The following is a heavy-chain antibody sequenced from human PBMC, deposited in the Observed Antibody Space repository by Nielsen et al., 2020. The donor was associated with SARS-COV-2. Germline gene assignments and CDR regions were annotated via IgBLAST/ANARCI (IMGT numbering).Heavy chain of an antibody. J-gene: IGHJ6*02. D-gene: IGHD4-17*01. Sequence: ASVKVSCKASGYTFTSYGVSWVRQAPGQGLEWMGWISAYNGNTNYAQKLQGRVTMTTDTSTSTAYMELRSLRSDDTAVYYCARGDPTVTTIYGMDVWGQGTTVTVSS. CDR3: ARGDPTVTTIYGMDV. CDR1: GYTFTSYG. CDR2: ISAYNGNT. V-gene: IGHV1-18*01.